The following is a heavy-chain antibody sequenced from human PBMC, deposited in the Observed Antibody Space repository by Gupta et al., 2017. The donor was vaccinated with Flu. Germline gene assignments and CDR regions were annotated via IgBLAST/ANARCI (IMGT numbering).Heavy chain of an antibody. V-gene: IGHV3-74*01. D-gene: IGHD6-13*01. CDR1: GFTFSSYW. J-gene: IGHJ5*02. CDR3: ARSAVVGGGQLVGTWFDP. Sequence: EVQLVESGGGLVQPGGSLRLSCAASGFTFSSYWMHWVRQAPGKGLVWVSRINSDGSSTSYADSVKGRFTISRDNAKNTLYLQMNSLRAEDTAVYYCARSAVVGGGQLVGTWFDPWGQGTLVTVSS. CDR2: INSDGSST.